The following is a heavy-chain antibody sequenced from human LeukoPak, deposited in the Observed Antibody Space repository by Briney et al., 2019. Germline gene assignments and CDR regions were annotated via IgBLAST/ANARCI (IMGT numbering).Heavy chain of an antibody. CDR3: ARGDIVLEDSDYYMDV. D-gene: IGHD2-8*01. J-gene: IGHJ6*03. Sequence: ASVKVSCKVSGHTLTESSMHWVRQAPGKGLEWMGGFDPEEGETMYAQKFQGRVTMTRDTSASTVYMELSSLRSEDTAVYYCARGDIVLEDSDYYMDVWGKGTTVTVSS. CDR1: GHTLTESS. V-gene: IGHV1-24*01. CDR2: FDPEEGET.